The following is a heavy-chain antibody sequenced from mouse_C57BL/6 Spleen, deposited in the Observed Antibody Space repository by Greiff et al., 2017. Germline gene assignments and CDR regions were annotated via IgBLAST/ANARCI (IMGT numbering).Heavy chain of an antibody. D-gene: IGHD2-4*01. CDR1: VYTFTDHT. CDR2: IYPRDGST. Sequence: QVQLQQSDAELVKPGASVKISCKVSVYTFTDHTIHWMKQRPEQGLEWIGYIYPRDGSTKYNEKFKGKATLTADKSSSTAYMQLNSLTSEDSAVYFCAKEEVLYYDYDGFAYWGQGTLVTVAA. CDR3: AKEEVLYYDYDGFAY. J-gene: IGHJ3*01. V-gene: IGHV1-78*01.